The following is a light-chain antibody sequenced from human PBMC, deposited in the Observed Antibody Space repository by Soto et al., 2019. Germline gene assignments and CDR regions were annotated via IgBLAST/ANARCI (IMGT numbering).Light chain of an antibody. CDR3: SSYATSRTVI. CDR1: SSDVGGYDY. J-gene: IGLJ2*01. Sequence: QSVLTQPASVSGSPGQSITISCTGTSSDVGGYDYVSWYQQHPGKAPKVIIYDVNNRPSGVSSRFSGSKSGNTASLSISGLQAEDEADYYCSSYATSRTVIFGGGTKLTVL. CDR2: DVN. V-gene: IGLV2-14*03.